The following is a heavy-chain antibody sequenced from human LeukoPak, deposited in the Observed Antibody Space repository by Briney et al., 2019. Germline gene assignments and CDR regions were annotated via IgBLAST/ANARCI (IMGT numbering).Heavy chain of an antibody. Sequence: GGSLRLSCAASGFSFSNHGMHWVRQAPGKGLEWVAVIWYDGSKTYYADSVKGRFTISRDSFKNTVYLQVSSLRAEDTAVYYCAREVTLRLGYWFDPWGQGTLVTVSS. CDR2: IWYDGSKT. J-gene: IGHJ5*02. CDR1: GFSFSNHG. V-gene: IGHV3-33*01. CDR3: AREVTLRLGYWFDP. D-gene: IGHD5-18*01.